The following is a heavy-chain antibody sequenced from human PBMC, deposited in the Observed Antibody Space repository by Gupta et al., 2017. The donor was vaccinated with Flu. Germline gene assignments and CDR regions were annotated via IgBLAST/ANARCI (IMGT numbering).Heavy chain of an antibody. CDR1: GGSIRSSSYY. CDR3: ARHGNSGYDLSDNWFDP. D-gene: IGHD5-12*01. J-gene: IGHJ5*02. CDR2: IYYSGST. Sequence: QLQLQESGPGLVKPSETLSLPCTVPGGSIRSSSYYWGWIRQPPGKGLEWIGSIYYSGSTYYNPSLKSRVTISVDTSKNQFSLKLSSVTAADTAVYYCARHGNSGYDLSDNWFDPWGQGTLVTVSS. V-gene: IGHV4-39*01.